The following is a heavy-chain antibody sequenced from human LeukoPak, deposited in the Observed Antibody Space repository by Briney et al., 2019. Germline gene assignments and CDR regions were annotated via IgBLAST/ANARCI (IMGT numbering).Heavy chain of an antibody. V-gene: IGHV3-48*04. CDR2: ISSSGSTI. CDR1: GFTFSSYG. CDR3: ARVLYSSGYIPTKNFDY. Sequence: PGGSLRLSCAASGFTFSSYGMSWVRQAPGKGLEWVSYISSSGSTIYYADSVKGRFTISRDNAKNSLYLQMNSLRAEDTAVYYCARVLYSSGYIPTKNFDYWGQGTLVTVSS. J-gene: IGHJ4*02. D-gene: IGHD3-22*01.